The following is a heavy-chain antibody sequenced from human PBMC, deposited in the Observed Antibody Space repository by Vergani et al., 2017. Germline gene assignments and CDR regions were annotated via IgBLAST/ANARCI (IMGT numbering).Heavy chain of an antibody. CDR2: IKQDGSEK. J-gene: IGHJ5*02. Sequence: EVQLVESGGGLVQPGGSLRLSCAASGFTFSSYWMSWVRQAPGKGLEWVANIKQDGSEKYYADSVKGRFTISRDNSKNTLYLQMNSLRAEDTAVYYCARIRGDIGLDWFDPWGQGTLVTVSS. V-gene: IGHV3-7*01. CDR3: ARIRGDIGLDWFDP. D-gene: IGHD2-21*02. CDR1: GFTFSSYW.